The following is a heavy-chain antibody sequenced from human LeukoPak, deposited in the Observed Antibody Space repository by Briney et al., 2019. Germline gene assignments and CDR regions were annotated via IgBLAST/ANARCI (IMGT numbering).Heavy chain of an antibody. CDR3: ASTYYYDSGCYLGGSP. V-gene: IGHV4-38-2*02. Sequence: PSETLSLTCTVSGYSISSGYYWGWIRQPPGKGLEWIGSIYHSGRTYYNPSLKSRVTISLDTSKNQFSLKLSSVTAADTAVYYCASTYYYDSGCYLGGSPWGQGTLVTVSS. CDR2: IYHSGRT. J-gene: IGHJ4*02. D-gene: IGHD3-10*01. CDR1: GYSISSGYY.